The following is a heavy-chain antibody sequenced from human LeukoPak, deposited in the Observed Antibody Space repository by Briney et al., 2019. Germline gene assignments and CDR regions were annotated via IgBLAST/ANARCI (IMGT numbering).Heavy chain of an antibody. J-gene: IGHJ4*02. CDR2: IKQDGGEK. D-gene: IGHD1-26*01. Sequence: GGSLRLSCVASGFAFSSYWMSWVRQAPGKGLEWVANIKQDGGEKYYVDSVKGRFTISRDNAKNSLFLQMNSLRVEDTAVYYCARLGGSYYTYWGQGTLVTVSS. V-gene: IGHV3-7*01. CDR3: ARLGGSYYTY. CDR1: GFAFSSYW.